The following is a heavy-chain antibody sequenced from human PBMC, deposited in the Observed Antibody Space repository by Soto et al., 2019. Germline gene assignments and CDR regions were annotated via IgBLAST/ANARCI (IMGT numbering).Heavy chain of an antibody. J-gene: IGHJ4*02. CDR2: ISAYNGNT. CDR3: ARDPTPWTIFGVGTTYFDY. V-gene: IGHV1-18*01. Sequence: ASVKVSCKASGYTFTSYGISWVRQAPGQGLEWMGWISAYNGNTNYAQKLQGRVTMTTDTSTRTAYMDLRSLRSDDTAVYYCARDPTPWTIFGVGTTYFDYWGQGTLVTVSS. D-gene: IGHD3-3*01. CDR1: GYTFTSYG.